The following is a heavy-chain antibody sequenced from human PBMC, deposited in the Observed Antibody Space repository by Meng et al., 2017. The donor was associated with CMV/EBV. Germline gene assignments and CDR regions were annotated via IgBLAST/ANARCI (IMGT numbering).Heavy chain of an antibody. CDR1: GFTFSSYS. V-gene: IGHV3-48*04. CDR2: ISSSSSTI. J-gene: IGHJ6*02. D-gene: IGHD3-3*01. CDR3: AIDPERFLEWFSTGYYGMDV. Sequence: GESLKISCAASGFTFSSYSMNWVRQAPGKGLEWVSYISSSSSTIYYADSVKGRFTISRDNAKNSLYLQMNSLRAEDTALYYCAIDPERFLEWFSTGYYGMDVWGQGTTVTVSS.